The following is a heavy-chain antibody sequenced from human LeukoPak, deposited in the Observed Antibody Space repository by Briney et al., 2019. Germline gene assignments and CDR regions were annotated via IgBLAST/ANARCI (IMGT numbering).Heavy chain of an antibody. D-gene: IGHD3-22*01. CDR3: ASTTHYYDSSGYLSFYFDY. J-gene: IGHJ4*02. Sequence: ASVKVSCKASGGTFSSYAISWVRQAPGQGLEWMGGIIPIFGTANYAQKFQGRVTITADESTSTAYMELSSLRSEDTAVYYCASTTHYYDSSGYLSFYFDYWGQGTLVTVSS. CDR1: GGTFSSYA. CDR2: IIPIFGTA. V-gene: IGHV1-69*13.